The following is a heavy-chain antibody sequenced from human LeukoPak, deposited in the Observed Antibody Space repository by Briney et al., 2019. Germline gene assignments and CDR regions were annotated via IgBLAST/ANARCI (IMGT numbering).Heavy chain of an antibody. CDR2: IYYSGST. D-gene: IGHD6-19*01. Sequence: LETLSLTCTVSGGSISSYYWSWIRQPPGKGLEWIGYIYYSGSTNYNPSLKSRVTISVDTSKNQFSLKLSSVTAADTAVYYCARANSGWSINFDYWDQGTLVTVSS. J-gene: IGHJ4*02. CDR3: ARANSGWSINFDY. CDR1: GGSISSYY. V-gene: IGHV4-59*12.